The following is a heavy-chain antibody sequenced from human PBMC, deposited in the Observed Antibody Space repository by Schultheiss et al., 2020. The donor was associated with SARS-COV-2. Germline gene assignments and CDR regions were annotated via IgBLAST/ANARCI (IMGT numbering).Heavy chain of an antibody. D-gene: IGHD6-19*01. Sequence: GGSLRLSCAASGVTVSSNYMSWVRQAPGKGLEWVSGISWNSGSIGYADSVKGRFTISRDNAKNTLYLQMNSLRAEDTAVYYCARGAAVADNTLYWYFDLWGRGTLVTVSS. CDR1: GVTVSSNY. CDR2: ISWNSGSI. V-gene: IGHV3-74*01. CDR3: ARGAAVADNTLYWYFDL. J-gene: IGHJ2*01.